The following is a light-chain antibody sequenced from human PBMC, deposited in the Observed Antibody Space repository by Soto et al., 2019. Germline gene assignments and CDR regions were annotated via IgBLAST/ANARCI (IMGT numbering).Light chain of an antibody. CDR1: QRVSSSY. J-gene: IGKJ3*01. CDR3: QPSASSPFT. V-gene: IGKV3-20*01. Sequence: EIVLTQSPGTLSLSPGERATLSCRASQRVSSSYLAWYQQKPGQAPRLLIYGASSRATGIPDRFSGSGSGTDFTLTISRLEHDDFAVYYCQPSASSPFTFCPATNVDIK. CDR2: GAS.